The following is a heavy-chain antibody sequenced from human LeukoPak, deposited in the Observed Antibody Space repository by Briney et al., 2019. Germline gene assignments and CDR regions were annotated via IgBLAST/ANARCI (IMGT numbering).Heavy chain of an antibody. Sequence: GGSLRLSCAASGFTFSTYAMSWVRQAPGKGLEWVANIKYDGTHKFYADSVKGRFTISRDNAKNSLFLEMNSLRADDTAVYFCASSHDSSGNDWGQGTLVAVSS. CDR1: GFTFSTYA. CDR2: IKYDGTHK. V-gene: IGHV3-7*01. CDR3: ASSHDSSGND. J-gene: IGHJ4*02. D-gene: IGHD3-22*01.